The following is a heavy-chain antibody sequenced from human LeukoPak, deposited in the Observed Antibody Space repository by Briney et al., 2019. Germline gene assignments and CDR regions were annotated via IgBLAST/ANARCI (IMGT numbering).Heavy chain of an antibody. D-gene: IGHD4-23*01. Sequence: SQTLSLTCTVSGGSIGSGSYYWSWIRQPAGKGLEWIGRIYTSGSTNYNPSLKSRVTISVDTSKNQFSLKLSSVTAADTAVYYCARDRSWGFYGGNSLHYYYYMDVWGKGTTVTVSS. CDR2: IYTSGST. CDR3: ARDRSWGFYGGNSLHYYYYMDV. J-gene: IGHJ6*03. V-gene: IGHV4-61*02. CDR1: GGSIGSGSYY.